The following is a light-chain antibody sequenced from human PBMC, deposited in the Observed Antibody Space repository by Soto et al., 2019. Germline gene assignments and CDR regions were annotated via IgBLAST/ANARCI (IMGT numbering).Light chain of an antibody. CDR2: GAS. V-gene: IGKV3-15*01. CDR1: QSVSSN. J-gene: IGKJ2*01. CDR3: QQYNNWPYT. Sequence: EIVMTQSPATLSVSPGERATLSCRASQSVSSNLAWYQQKPGQAPRLLIYGASPRATGIPARFSGSGSGTEFTLTISSLQSGDFAVYYCQQYNNWPYTFGQGTKLEIK.